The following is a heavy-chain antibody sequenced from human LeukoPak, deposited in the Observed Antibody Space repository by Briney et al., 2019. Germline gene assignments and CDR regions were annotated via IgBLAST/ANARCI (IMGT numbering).Heavy chain of an antibody. J-gene: IGHJ4*02. D-gene: IGHD2-21*01. Sequence: GESLKISCKGSGFTFTSYWIAWVRQMPGKGLEWMGIMYPSDSDTRYSPSFQGQVTISADRSISTAYLQWSSLKASDTAMYYCARSSYFDYWGQGTLVTVSA. CDR1: GFTFTSYW. CDR3: ARSSYFDY. CDR2: MYPSDSDT. V-gene: IGHV5-51*01.